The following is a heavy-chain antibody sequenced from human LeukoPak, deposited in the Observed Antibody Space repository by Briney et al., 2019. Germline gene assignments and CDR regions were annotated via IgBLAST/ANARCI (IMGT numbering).Heavy chain of an antibody. V-gene: IGHV3-7*01. Sequence: GGSLRLSCAVSGFTSGNFWMNWVRQAPGKGLEWVASIRQDGGEKSYVDSVKGRFTISRDNTKNSLYLQMSSLRAEDTAAYYCARDGTAAGLYFDLWGQGTLVIVSS. CDR1: GFTSGNFW. CDR2: IRQDGGEK. D-gene: IGHD6-13*01. CDR3: ARDGTAAGLYFDL. J-gene: IGHJ4*01.